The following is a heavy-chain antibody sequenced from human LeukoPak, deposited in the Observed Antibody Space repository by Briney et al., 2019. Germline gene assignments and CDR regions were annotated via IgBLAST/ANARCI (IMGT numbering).Heavy chain of an antibody. V-gene: IGHV4-34*01. CDR2: IYHSGST. CDR3: ARGRNYDILTGYPYYFDY. J-gene: IGHJ4*02. CDR1: GGSFSGYY. D-gene: IGHD3-9*01. Sequence: SETLSLTCAVYGGSFSGYYWSWIRQPPGKGLEWIGEIYHSGSTKYNPSLKSRVTISVDTSKNQFSLKLSSVTAADTAVYYCARGRNYDILTGYPYYFDYWGQGTLVTVSS.